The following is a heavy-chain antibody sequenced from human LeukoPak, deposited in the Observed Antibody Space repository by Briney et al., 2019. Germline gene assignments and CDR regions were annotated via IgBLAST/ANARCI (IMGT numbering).Heavy chain of an antibody. CDR1: GFTFSSYG. V-gene: IGHV3-23*01. CDR3: ARDDRNYYGSVY. Sequence: GGSLRLSCAASGFTFSSYGMSWVRQAPGKGLEWVSAISGSGGSTYYADSVKGRFTISRDNAKNSLYLQMNSLRAEDTAVYYCARDDRNYYGSVYWGKGTTVTISS. CDR2: ISGSGGST. J-gene: IGHJ6*04. D-gene: IGHD3-10*01.